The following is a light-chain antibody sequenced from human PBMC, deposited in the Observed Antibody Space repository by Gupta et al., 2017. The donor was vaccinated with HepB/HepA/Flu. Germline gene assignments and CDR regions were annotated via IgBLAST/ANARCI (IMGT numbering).Light chain of an antibody. Sequence: EIVLTQSPATLSLSPGERATLSCRASQNIFNYLAWYQQKPGQAPRLLIYDASTRATGIPARFSGSGFGTGFTLTINNLDPEDFAVYYCQQRSNWPLTFGGGSKVEIK. CDR2: DAS. CDR3: QQRSNWPLT. V-gene: IGKV3-11*01. J-gene: IGKJ4*01. CDR1: QNIFNY.